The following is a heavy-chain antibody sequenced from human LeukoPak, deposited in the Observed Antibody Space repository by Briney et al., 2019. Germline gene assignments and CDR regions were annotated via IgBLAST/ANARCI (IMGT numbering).Heavy chain of an antibody. D-gene: IGHD2-15*01. CDR3: ATVVVVAATNYYYYATDV. CDR2: IFYTGNT. V-gene: IGHV4-30-4*01. Sequence: PSQTLSLTCTVSGGSIRSDDYYWSWIRQPPGKGLEWIGYIFYTGNTHYNPSLQSRVTFSVDTSKNQFSLKLSSVTAADTAVYFCATVVVVAATNYYYYATDVWGQGTTVSDSS. J-gene: IGHJ6*02. CDR1: GGSIRSDDYY.